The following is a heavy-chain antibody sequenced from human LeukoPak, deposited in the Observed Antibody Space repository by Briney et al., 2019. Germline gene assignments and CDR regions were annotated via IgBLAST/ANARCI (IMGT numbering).Heavy chain of an antibody. CDR2: IYSGGST. V-gene: IGHV3-53*01. CDR3: ARGLFRACFDY. D-gene: IGHD2-21*01. CDR1: GFTVSSNY. Sequence: GGSLRLSCAASGFTVSSNYMGWVRQAPGKGLEWVSVIYSGGSTYYADSVKGRFTISRDNSKNTLYLQMNSLRAEDTAVYYCARGLFRACFDYWGQGTLVTVSS. J-gene: IGHJ4*02.